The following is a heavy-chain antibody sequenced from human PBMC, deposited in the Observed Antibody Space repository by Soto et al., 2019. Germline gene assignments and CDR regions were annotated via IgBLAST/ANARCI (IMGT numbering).Heavy chain of an antibody. Sequence: GASVKVSCKASGYTFTSYGISWVRQAPGQGLEWMGWISAYNGNTNYAQKLQGRVTMTTDTSTSTAYMELRSLRSDDTAVYYCARESQVTMVRGVIFGLGYYGMDVWGQGTTVTVSS. V-gene: IGHV1-18*04. J-gene: IGHJ6*02. D-gene: IGHD3-10*01. CDR2: ISAYNGNT. CDR3: ARESQVTMVRGVIFGLGYYGMDV. CDR1: GYTFTSYG.